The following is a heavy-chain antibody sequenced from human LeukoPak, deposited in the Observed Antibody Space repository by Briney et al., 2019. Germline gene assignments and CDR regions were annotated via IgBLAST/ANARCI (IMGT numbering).Heavy chain of an antibody. CDR1: GFTFSSYA. J-gene: IGHJ6*02. CDR3: AKDGNWVYYYGMDV. D-gene: IGHD4-23*01. Sequence: PGGSLRLSCAASGFTFSSYAMSWVRQAPGKGLEWVSAISGSGGSTYYADSVKDRFTISRDNSKNTLYLQMNSLRAEDTAVYYCAKDGNWVYYYGMDVWGQGTTVTVSS. V-gene: IGHV3-23*01. CDR2: ISGSGGST.